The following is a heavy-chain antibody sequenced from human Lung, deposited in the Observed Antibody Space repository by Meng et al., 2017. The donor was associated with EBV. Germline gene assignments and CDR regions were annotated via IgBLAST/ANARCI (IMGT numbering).Heavy chain of an antibody. CDR2: IHDSGST. CDR3: ARASYGSGSPLGESWFDP. CDR1: GSSFSSGGYY. D-gene: IGHD3-10*01. Sequence: QVQLQESGPGLVKPAQTLALTCTVSGSSFSSGGYYWSWIRQHPGKGLEWIGYIHDSGSTYYNPSLKSRVTISADTSKNQFSLKLSSVTAADTAVYYCARASYGSGSPLGESWFDPWGQGTLVTVSS. J-gene: IGHJ5*02. V-gene: IGHV4-31*03.